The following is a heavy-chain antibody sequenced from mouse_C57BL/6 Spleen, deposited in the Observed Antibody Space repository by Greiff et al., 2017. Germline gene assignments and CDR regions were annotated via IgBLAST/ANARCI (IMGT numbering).Heavy chain of an antibody. CDR2: IDPSDSYT. Sequence: QVQLKQPGAELVRPGTSVKLSCKASGYTFTSYWMHWVKQRPGQGLEWIGVIDPSDSYTNYNQKFKGKATLTVDTSSSTAYMQLSSLTSEDSAVYYCARWNWDEVYWGQGTTLTVSS. D-gene: IGHD4-1*01. J-gene: IGHJ2*01. V-gene: IGHV1-59*01. CDR3: ARWNWDEVY. CDR1: GYTFTSYW.